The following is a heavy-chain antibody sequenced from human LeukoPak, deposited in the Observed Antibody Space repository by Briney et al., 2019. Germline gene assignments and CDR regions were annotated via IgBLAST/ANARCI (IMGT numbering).Heavy chain of an antibody. Sequence: PSETLSLTCAVYGGSFSGYYWSWIRQPPGKGLEWIGEINHSGSTNYNPSLKSRVTISVDTSKNQFSLKLSSVTAADTAVYYCARAGYCSSTSCSHRGYYYGMDVWGQGTTVTVS. CDR1: GGSFSGYY. D-gene: IGHD2-2*01. CDR3: ARAGYCSSTSCSHRGYYYGMDV. CDR2: INHSGST. V-gene: IGHV4-34*01. J-gene: IGHJ6*02.